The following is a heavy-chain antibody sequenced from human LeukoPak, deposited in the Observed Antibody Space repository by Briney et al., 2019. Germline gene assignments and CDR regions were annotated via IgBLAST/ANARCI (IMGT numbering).Heavy chain of an antibody. CDR3: ARGMVRGVIRGSFDY. D-gene: IGHD3-10*01. CDR1: GYTFANYY. V-gene: IGHV1-46*01. Sequence: GASVKVSCNTSGYTFANYYIHWVRQAPAQAPEWLGIINPSGGSAGYAQNFQGRVTMTRETSTNTVYMELSSLSSEDTAVYYCARGMVRGVIRGSFDYWGQGTPVTVSS. J-gene: IGHJ4*02. CDR2: INPSGGSA.